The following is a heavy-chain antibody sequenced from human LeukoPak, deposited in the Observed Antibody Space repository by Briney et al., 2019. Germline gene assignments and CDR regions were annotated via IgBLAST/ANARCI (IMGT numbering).Heavy chain of an antibody. D-gene: IGHD2-2*01. V-gene: IGHV4-39*01. J-gene: IGHJ5*02. CDR1: GGSISSSTYF. Sequence: SETLSLTCTVSGGSISSSTYFSGWIRQPPGKGLEWLGIIYYSGTTYYNPSLKSRVTISVDTSKNQFSLKLSAVTAADTAVYYCARRGLYGSSPFDPWGQGTLVTVSS. CDR3: ARRGLYGSSPFDP. CDR2: IYYSGTT.